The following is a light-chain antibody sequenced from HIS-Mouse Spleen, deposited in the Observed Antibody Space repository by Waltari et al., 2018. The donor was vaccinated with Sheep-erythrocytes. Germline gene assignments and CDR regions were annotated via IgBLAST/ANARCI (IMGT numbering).Light chain of an antibody. CDR2: KAS. V-gene: IGKV1-5*03. J-gene: IGKJ4*01. CDR3: QQYNSYSPLT. CDR1: QSISSG. Sequence: DIQMTQSPSTLSASVGDRVTITCRASQSISSGLAWYQQKPGKAPKLLTYKASSLESGVPSRFSGSGSGTEFTLTISSLQPDDFATYYYQQYNSYSPLTFGGGTKVEIK.